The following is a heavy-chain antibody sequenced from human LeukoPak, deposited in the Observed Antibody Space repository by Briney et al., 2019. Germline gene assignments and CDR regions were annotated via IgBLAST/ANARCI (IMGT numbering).Heavy chain of an antibody. CDR2: IYPGDSDT. D-gene: IGHD3-3*01. CDR1: GYSFTSYW. V-gene: IGHV5-51*01. Sequence: GEPLKISCKGSGYSFTSYWIGWVRQMPGKGLEWMGIIYPGDSDTRYSPSFQGQVTISADKSISTAYLQWSSLKASDTAMYYCATNSRTPFGVVTYYFDYWGQGTLVTVSS. CDR3: ATNSRTPFGVVTYYFDY. J-gene: IGHJ4*02.